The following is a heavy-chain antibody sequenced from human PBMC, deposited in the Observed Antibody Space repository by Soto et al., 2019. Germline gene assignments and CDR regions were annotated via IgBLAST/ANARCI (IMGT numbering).Heavy chain of an antibody. J-gene: IGHJ4*02. CDR1: GGSISSGDYY. CDR3: ARDDLEPGYFDY. Sequence: SETLSLTCTVSGGSISSGDYYWSWIRQPPGKGLEWIGYIYYSGSTYYNPSLKSRVTISVDTSKNQFSLKLSSVTAADTAVYYCARDDLEPGYFDYWGQGALVTVSS. V-gene: IGHV4-30-4*01. CDR2: IYYSGST. D-gene: IGHD1-1*01.